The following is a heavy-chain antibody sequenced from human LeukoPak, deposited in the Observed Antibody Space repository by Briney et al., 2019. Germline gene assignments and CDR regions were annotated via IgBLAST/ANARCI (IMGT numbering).Heavy chain of an antibody. CDR3: ARQYYYDSSGCLGPFDY. J-gene: IGHJ4*02. V-gene: IGHV4-61*02. CDR1: GGSISSGSYY. Sequence: PSQTLSLTCTVSGGSISSGSYYWSWIRQPAGKGLEWIGRIYTSGSTNYNPSLKSRVTISVGTSKNQFSLKLSSVTAADTAVYYCARQYYYDSSGCLGPFDYWGQGTLVTVSS. D-gene: IGHD3-22*01. CDR2: IYTSGST.